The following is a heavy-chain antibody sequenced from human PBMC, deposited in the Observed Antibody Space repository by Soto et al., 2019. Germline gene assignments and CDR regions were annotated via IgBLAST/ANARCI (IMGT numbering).Heavy chain of an antibody. Sequence: SETLSLTCTVSGGSIRVQSYYWTWIRQTPGKGLEWVGSSYYSGTSYFNPALKGRVTISVDTSTNQFSLRLTSVTVADTAVYYCTRRYNWNDYYFDPWGQGTLVTVSS. J-gene: IGHJ5*02. D-gene: IGHD1-20*01. CDR3: TRRYNWNDYYFDP. CDR1: GGSIRVQSYY. CDR2: SYYSGTS. V-gene: IGHV4-39*01.